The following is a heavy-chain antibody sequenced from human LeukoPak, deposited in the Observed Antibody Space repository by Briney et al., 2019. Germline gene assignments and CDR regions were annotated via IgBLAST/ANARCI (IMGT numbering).Heavy chain of an antibody. D-gene: IGHD3-16*02. V-gene: IGHV4-34*01. CDR1: GGSFSGYY. J-gene: IGHJ4*02. CDR3: ARGPKNYVWGSYRYMDY. Sequence: PSETLSLTCAVYGGSFSGYYWSWIRQPPGKGLEWIGEINHSGSTNYNPSLKSRVTISVDTSKNQFSLKLSSVTAADTAVYYCARGPKNYVWGSYRYMDYWGQGTLVTVSS. CDR2: INHSGST.